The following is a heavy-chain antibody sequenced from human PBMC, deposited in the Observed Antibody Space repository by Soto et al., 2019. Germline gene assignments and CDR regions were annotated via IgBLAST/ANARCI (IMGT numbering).Heavy chain of an antibody. CDR2: ISYDGSNK. CDR3: ARDGYYDFWSGPYGMDV. J-gene: IGHJ6*02. D-gene: IGHD3-3*01. CDR1: GFTFSSYA. Sequence: GGSLRLSCAASGFTFSSYAMHWVRQAPGKGLEWVAVISYDGSNKYYADSVKGRFTISRDNSKNTLYLQMNSLRAEDTAVYYCARDGYYDFWSGPYGMDVWGQGTTVTVS. V-gene: IGHV3-30-3*01.